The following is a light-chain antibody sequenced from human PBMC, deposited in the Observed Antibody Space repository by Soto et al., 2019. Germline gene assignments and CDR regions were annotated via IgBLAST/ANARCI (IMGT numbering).Light chain of an antibody. J-gene: IGKJ1*01. CDR1: QSLSSY. CDR3: QQYGSSPS. Sequence: IVLTQSPATLSLSPGERATLSCRASQSLSSYLAWYQQKPGLAPRLILYDTSFRATGIPDRFSGSGSGTDFTLTISRLDPEDFAVYYCQQYGSSPSFGQGTKVDIK. V-gene: IGKV3D-20*01. CDR2: DTS.